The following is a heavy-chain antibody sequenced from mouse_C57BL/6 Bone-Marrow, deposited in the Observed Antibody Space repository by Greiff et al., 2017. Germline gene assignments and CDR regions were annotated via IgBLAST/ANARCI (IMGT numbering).Heavy chain of an antibody. D-gene: IGHD1-1*01. J-gene: IGHJ4*01. CDR3: AIIYPYYSKDK. CDR2: IYPRSGNT. V-gene: IGHV1-81*01. CDR1: GYTFTSYG. Sequence: QVQLQQSGAELARPGASVKLSCKASGYTFTSYGISWVKQRTGQGLEWIGEIYPRSGNTYYNEKFKGKATLTADQSSSTAYMELRSLTSEDTAVYFCAIIYPYYSKDKWGRGTAVTVSS.